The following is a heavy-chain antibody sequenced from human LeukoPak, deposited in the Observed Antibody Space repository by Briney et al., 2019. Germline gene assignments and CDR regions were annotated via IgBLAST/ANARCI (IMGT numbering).Heavy chain of an antibody. Sequence: GGSLRLSCAASGFTFSDYSMNWVRQAPGKGLEWISYVGISSGNTKYADSVKGRFTISGDKAKNSLYLQMNSLRVEDTAVYYCARDTKYAFDNWGQGTLVTVPS. CDR1: GFTFSDYS. D-gene: IGHD2-2*01. CDR3: ARDTKYAFDN. V-gene: IGHV3-48*01. J-gene: IGHJ4*02. CDR2: VGISSGNT.